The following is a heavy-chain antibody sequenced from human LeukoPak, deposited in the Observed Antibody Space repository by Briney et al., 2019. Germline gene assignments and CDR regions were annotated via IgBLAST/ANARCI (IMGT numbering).Heavy chain of an antibody. J-gene: IGHJ4*02. CDR1: GGSISSSNW. CDR3: ARGPRSTYPYYFDY. D-gene: IGHD6-13*01. CDR2: IYHSRSS. Sequence: TSGTLSLTCAVSGGSISSSNWWSWVRQPPGKGLEWIGEIYHSRSSNYNPSLKSRVTISVDTSKNQFSLRLSSVTAADTAVYYCARGPRSTYPYYFDYWGQGTLVTVSS. V-gene: IGHV4-4*02.